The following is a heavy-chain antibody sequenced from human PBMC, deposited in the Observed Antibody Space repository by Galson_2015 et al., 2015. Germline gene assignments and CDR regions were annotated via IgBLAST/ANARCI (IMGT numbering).Heavy chain of an antibody. V-gene: IGHV1-69*04. Sequence: SVKVSCKASGDTFSSYTISWVRQAPGQGLEWMGRIIPILGIAKYAQKFQGRVTITADKSTSTAYTELSSLRSEDTAVYYCARDRDSSGYLDYWGQGTLVTVSS. J-gene: IGHJ4*02. CDR2: IIPILGIA. CDR1: GDTFSSYT. D-gene: IGHD3-22*01. CDR3: ARDRDSSGYLDY.